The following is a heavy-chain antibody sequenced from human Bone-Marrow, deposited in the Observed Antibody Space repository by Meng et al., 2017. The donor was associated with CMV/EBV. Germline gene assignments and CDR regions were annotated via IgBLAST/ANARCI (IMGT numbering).Heavy chain of an antibody. D-gene: IGHD3-3*01. J-gene: IGHJ6*02. Sequence: ASVKVSCKASGYTFTSYGISWVRQAPGQGLEWMGWISAYNGNTNYAQKLQGRVTMTTDTSTSTAYMELRSLRSDDTAVYYCARGSDFWRGYYLAARYYYGMDVWGQGTTVAASS. CDR1: GYTFTSYG. CDR2: ISAYNGNT. V-gene: IGHV1-18*01. CDR3: ARGSDFWRGYYLAARYYYGMDV.